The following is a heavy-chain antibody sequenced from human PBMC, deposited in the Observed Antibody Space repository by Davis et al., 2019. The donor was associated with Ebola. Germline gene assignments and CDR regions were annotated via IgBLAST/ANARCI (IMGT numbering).Heavy chain of an antibody. V-gene: IGHV3-30*04. Sequence: PGGSLRLSCATSGFTFSSYAMHWVRQATGKGLEWVAVIFYDGSNKYYIDSVKGRFTVSRDNFKNTVYLQMNSLRVEDTAVYYCARVRWNYDTLTGYHGVVFDFWGQGTLVTVSS. CDR1: GFTFSSYA. D-gene: IGHD3-9*01. CDR2: IFYDGSNK. CDR3: ARVRWNYDTLTGYHGVVFDF. J-gene: IGHJ4*02.